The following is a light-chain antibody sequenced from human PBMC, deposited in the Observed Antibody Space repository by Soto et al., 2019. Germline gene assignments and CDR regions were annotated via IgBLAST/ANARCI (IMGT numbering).Light chain of an antibody. J-gene: IGKJ1*01. CDR1: QSIRSW. V-gene: IGKV1-5*03. CDR2: KAS. CDR3: QQYNSYWT. Sequence: DIQMTQSPSTLPASVGDRVTVTCRASQSIRSWLAWYQEKPGKAPKLLIYKASLLETGVPSRFSGSASGTEFTLTISSLQTDDFGTYYCQQYNSYWTFGQGTKVDIK.